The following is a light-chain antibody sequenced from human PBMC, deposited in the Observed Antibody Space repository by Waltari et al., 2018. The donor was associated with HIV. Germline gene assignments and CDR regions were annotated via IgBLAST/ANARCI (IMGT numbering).Light chain of an antibody. CDR2: EVM. V-gene: IGLV2-8*01. CDR1: SSDVGGYNY. J-gene: IGLJ3*02. CDR3: RSYTSSDTCV. Sequence: QSALTQPPSASGSPGQSVTISCTGTSSDVGGYNYVSWYQQHPGKAPKLSIYEVMTRPSGVPDRCSGSKSGNTASLTVSGLQAEDEADYYCRSYTSSDTCVFGGGTKVTVL.